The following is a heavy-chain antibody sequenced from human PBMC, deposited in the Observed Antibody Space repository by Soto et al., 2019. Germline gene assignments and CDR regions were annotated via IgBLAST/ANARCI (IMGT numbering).Heavy chain of an antibody. D-gene: IGHD1-26*01. CDR2: IYSGGRT. Sequence: EVQLVESGGGLIRPGGSLRLSCAASEFTVSSNYMNWVRQAPGKGLECVSTIYSGGRTYYADSVKGRFTISRDNSKNTLYLQMNNLRAEDTAVYYCVGRVGATNYGMDVWGQGTTVTVSS. CDR3: VGRVGATNYGMDV. V-gene: IGHV3-53*01. CDR1: EFTVSSNY. J-gene: IGHJ6*02.